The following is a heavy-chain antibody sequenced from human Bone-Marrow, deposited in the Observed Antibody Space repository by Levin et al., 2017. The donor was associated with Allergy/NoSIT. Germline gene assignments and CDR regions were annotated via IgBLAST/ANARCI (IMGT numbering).Heavy chain of an antibody. CDR3: ARDPHLIAARGVYSWFDP. Sequence: GESLKISCAASGFTFSDYYMSWIRQAPGKGLEWVSYISSSGSTIYYADSVKGRFTISRDNAKNSLYLQMNSLRAEDTAVYYCARDPHLIAARGVYSWFDPWGQGTLVTVSS. J-gene: IGHJ5*02. D-gene: IGHD6-6*01. CDR2: ISSSGSTI. CDR1: GFTFSDYY. V-gene: IGHV3-11*01.